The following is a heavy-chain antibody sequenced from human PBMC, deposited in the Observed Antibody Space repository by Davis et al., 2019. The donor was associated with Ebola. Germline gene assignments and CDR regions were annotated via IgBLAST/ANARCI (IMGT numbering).Heavy chain of an antibody. CDR3: ARGRRVGATYYYYYGMDV. J-gene: IGHJ6*04. CDR2: INHSGST. V-gene: IGHV4-34*01. D-gene: IGHD1-26*01. CDR1: GASINSDY. Sequence: SETLSLTCTVSGASINSDYWNWIRQPPGKGLEWIGEINHSGSTNYNPSLKSRVTISVDTSKNQFSLKLSSVTAADTAVYYCARGRRVGATYYYYYGMDVWGKGTTVTVSS.